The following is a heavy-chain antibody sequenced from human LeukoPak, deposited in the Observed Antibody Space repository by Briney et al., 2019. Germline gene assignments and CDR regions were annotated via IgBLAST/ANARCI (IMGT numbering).Heavy chain of an antibody. V-gene: IGHV3-53*05. CDR3: AKDRPFPYGMDV. J-gene: IGHJ6*02. Sequence: PGGSLRLSCAASGSTVSSNYMSWVRQAPGKGLEWVSVIYSGGSTYYADSVKGRFTISRDNSKDSLYLQMNSLRVEDTALYYCAKDRPFPYGMDVWGQGTTVTVSS. CDR2: IYSGGST. CDR1: GSTVSSNY.